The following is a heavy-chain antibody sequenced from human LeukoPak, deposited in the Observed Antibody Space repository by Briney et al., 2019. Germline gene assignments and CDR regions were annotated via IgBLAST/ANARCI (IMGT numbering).Heavy chain of an antibody. D-gene: IGHD3-22*01. CDR3: ASQNYYDSSGYYDI. V-gene: IGHV4-39*01. J-gene: IGHJ3*02. Sequence: SETLSLTCTASGGSISSSSYYWGWIRQPPGKGLEWIGSIYHSGSTYYNPSLKSRVTISVDTSKNQFALKLSSVTAADTAVYYCASQNYYDSSGYYDIWGQGTMVTVSS. CDR1: GGSISSSSYY. CDR2: IYHSGST.